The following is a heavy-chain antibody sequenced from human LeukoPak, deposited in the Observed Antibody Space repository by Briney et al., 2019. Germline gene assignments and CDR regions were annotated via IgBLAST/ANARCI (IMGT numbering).Heavy chain of an antibody. CDR3: ARDLGRGSGWYGDAFDI. Sequence: SETLSLTCTVSGGSISSGSYYWSWIRQPAGKGLEWIGRIYTSGSTNYNPSLKSRVTISVDTSKNQFSLKLSSVTAADTAVYYCARDLGRGSGWYGDAFDIWGQGTMVTVSS. CDR2: IYTSGST. CDR1: GGSISSGSYY. V-gene: IGHV4-61*02. J-gene: IGHJ3*02. D-gene: IGHD6-19*01.